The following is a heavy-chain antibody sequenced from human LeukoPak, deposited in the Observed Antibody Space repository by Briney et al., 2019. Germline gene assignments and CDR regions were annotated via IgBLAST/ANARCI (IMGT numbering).Heavy chain of an antibody. V-gene: IGHV1-2*02. J-gene: IGHJ4*02. CDR1: GYTFTGYY. D-gene: IGHD2-15*01. CDR2: INPNSGGT. Sequence: ASVKVSCKASGYTFTGYYMHWVRQAPGQGLEWMGWINPNSGGTSYAQEFQGRVTMTRDTSISTAYMELGRLRSDDTAVYYCARGGSTPAYFDYWGQGTLVTVSS. CDR3: ARGGSTPAYFDY.